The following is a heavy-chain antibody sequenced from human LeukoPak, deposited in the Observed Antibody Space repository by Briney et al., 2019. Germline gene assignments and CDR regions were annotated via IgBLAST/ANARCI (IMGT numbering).Heavy chain of an antibody. V-gene: IGHV3-7*03. D-gene: IGHD4-17*01. CDR2: IKKDGSDK. J-gene: IGHJ4*02. CDR1: GFTFGSYW. CDR3: ARDFEFGDENDC. Sequence: PGGSLRLSCAASGFTFGSYWMSWVRQAPGGGLEWVANIKKDGSDKFYVDSVKGRFTISRDNGKDSLYLQMNSLRVEDTAVYYCARDFEFGDENDCWGQGALVTVSS.